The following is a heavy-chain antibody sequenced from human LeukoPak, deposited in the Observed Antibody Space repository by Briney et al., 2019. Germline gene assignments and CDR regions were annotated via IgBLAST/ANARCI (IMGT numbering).Heavy chain of an antibody. D-gene: IGHD6-13*01. J-gene: IGHJ4*02. V-gene: IGHV4-59*12. CDR2: ISYSGST. Sequence: SETLSLTCTVSGSSINVYYWSWIRQSPGKGLEWIAYISYSGSTNYNPSLKSRVTISVDTSKNQFSLKLSSVTAADTAVYYCARGRRSFYSSTRYYFDYWGQGTLVTVSS. CDR3: ARGRRSFYSSTRYYFDY. CDR1: GSSINVYY.